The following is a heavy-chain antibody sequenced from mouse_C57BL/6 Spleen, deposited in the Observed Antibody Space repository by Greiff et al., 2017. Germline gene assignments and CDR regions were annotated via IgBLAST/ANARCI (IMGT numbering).Heavy chain of an antibody. V-gene: IGHV5-4*01. J-gene: IGHJ2*01. CDR3: ARDPTVGGFDY. CDR2: ISDCGSYT. Sequence: EVKLMESGGGLVKPGGSLKLSCAASGFTFSSYAMSWVRQTPEKRLEWVATISDCGSYTYYTDNVKGRFTSSRDNAKNNLYLQMNHLKSEETAMYYGARDPTVGGFDYWGQGTTLTVSS. CDR1: GFTFSSYA. D-gene: IGHD1-1*01.